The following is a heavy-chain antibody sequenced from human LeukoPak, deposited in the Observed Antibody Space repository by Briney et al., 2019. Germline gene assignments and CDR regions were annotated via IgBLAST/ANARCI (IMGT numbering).Heavy chain of an antibody. J-gene: IGHJ4*02. V-gene: IGHV3-7*01. CDR2: IKQDGSEK. D-gene: IGHD3-22*01. CDR1: GFTFDDYG. CDR3: ARAGSTYYYDSSGYYV. Sequence: PGGSLRLSCATSGFTFDDYGMNWVRQAPGKGLEWVANIKQDGSEKYYVDSVKGRFTISRDNAKNSLYLQMNSLRAEDTAVYYCARAGSTYYYDSSGYYVWGQGTLVTVSS.